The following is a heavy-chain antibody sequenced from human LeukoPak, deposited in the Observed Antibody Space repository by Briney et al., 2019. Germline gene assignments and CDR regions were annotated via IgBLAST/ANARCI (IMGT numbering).Heavy chain of an antibody. Sequence: ASVTVSCKASGYTFTSSYIHWVRQAPGQGLEWMGIINPRGGSTTYAQKFQGRVTMTRDTSTSTVYMELSGLRSEDTAVYYCARGLGGWGPYYFDYWGQGTLVTVSS. D-gene: IGHD6-19*01. CDR1: GYTFTSSY. CDR2: INPRGGST. CDR3: ARGLGGWGPYYFDY. J-gene: IGHJ4*02. V-gene: IGHV1-46*01.